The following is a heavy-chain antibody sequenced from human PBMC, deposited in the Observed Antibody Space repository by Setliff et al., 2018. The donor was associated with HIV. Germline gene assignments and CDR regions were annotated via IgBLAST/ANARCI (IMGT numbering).Heavy chain of an antibody. Sequence: SETLSLTCAVYGGSFSGYFWSWIRQPPGKGLEWIGAINHSGNTYYNPSLKSRVTISIDTSKNQFSLKLSSVIAADTAVYYCVLDLPPDYWGQGTLVTVSS. V-gene: IGHV4-34*01. D-gene: IGHD1-1*01. CDR1: GGSFSGYF. CDR3: VLDLPPDY. J-gene: IGHJ4*02. CDR2: INHSGNT.